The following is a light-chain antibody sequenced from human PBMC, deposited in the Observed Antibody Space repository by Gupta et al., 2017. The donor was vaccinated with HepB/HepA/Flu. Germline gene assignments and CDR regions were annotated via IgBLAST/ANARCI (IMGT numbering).Light chain of an antibody. CDR1: ESVSTS. V-gene: IGKV3-11*01. J-gene: IGKJ5*01. CDR3: QQRSSWPPIT. CDR2: DAS. Sequence: EVVFTQSPATLSLSPGERATLSCRASESVSTSLAWYQQKPGQAPRLLIYDASKRATGIPARFSGSGSGTDFTLIISTLEPGDFAVHYCQQRSSWPPITFGQGTRLEI.